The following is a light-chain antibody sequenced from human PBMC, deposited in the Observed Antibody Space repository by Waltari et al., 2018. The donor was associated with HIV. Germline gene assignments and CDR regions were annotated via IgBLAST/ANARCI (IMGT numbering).Light chain of an antibody. V-gene: IGLV2-14*01. J-gene: IGLJ2*01. Sequence: QSALTHPASVSGSPGQSITISCPGTSSAVGAYHYVSWYQQHPDKAPKLMIYEVSNRPSGVSNRFSGSKSGNTASLTISGLQAEDEADYYCSSYTTTRTLVFGGGTKLTVL. CDR1: SSAVGAYHY. CDR3: SSYTTTRTLV. CDR2: EVS.